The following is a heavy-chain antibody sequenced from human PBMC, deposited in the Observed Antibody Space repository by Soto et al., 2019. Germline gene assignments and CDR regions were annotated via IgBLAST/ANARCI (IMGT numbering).Heavy chain of an antibody. Sequence: ASVKVSCKVSGYTLTELSMHWVRQAPGKGLEWMGGFDPEDGETIYAQKFQGRVTMTEDTSTDTAYMELSSLRSEDTAVYYCATDWTMVRGVIFDYWGQGTLVTVSS. D-gene: IGHD3-10*01. J-gene: IGHJ4*02. V-gene: IGHV1-24*01. CDR3: ATDWTMVRGVIFDY. CDR2: FDPEDGET. CDR1: GYTLTELS.